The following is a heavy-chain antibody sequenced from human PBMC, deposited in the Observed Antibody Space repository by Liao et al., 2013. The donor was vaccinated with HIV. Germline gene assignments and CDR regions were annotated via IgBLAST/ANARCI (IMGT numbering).Heavy chain of an antibody. CDR2: IYSTGMT. CDR1: GGSISTYY. CDR3: ARAVWGVTGVLIDF. Sequence: QVQLQESGPGLVKPSETLSLTCTVSGGSISTYYWNWIRQPAGKGLEWLGRIYSTGMTDYNPSLGSRVTMSVDTSKNHFSLGLSSVTAADTAVYYCARAVWGVTGVLIDFWGQGILVTVSS. V-gene: IGHV4-4*07. J-gene: IGHJ4*02. D-gene: IGHD3-10*01.